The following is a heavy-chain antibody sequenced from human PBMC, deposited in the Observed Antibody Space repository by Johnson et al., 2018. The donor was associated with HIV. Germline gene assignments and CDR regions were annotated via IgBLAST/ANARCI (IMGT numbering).Heavy chain of an antibody. J-gene: IGHJ3*01. V-gene: IGHV3-30*02. Sequence: QVQLVESGGGVAQPGASLRLSCEVSGFDFSKYGMHWVRQAPNKGLEWVAFIWYDGSKATYADSVNGRFIVSRDNSKDTLYLQMSSLRLEDTGVYYCAKVLVGAKALHVWGQGTTVSVSS. CDR3: AKVLVGAKALHV. CDR2: IWYDGSKA. CDR1: GFDFSKYG. D-gene: IGHD1-26*01.